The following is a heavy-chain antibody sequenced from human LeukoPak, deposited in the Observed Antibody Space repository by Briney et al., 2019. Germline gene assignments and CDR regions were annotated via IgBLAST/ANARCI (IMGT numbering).Heavy chain of an antibody. D-gene: IGHD2-2*01. CDR1: GGSFSGYY. CDR2: INHSGST. CDR3: ARPGRYCSSTSCFRAEYFQH. V-gene: IGHV4-34*01. Sequence: KPSETLSLTCAVYGGSFSGYYWSWIRQPPGKGLEWIGEINHSGSTNYNPSLKSRVTISVDTSKNQFSLKLSSVTAADTAVYYCARPGRYCSSTSCFRAEYFQHWGQGTLVTVSS. J-gene: IGHJ1*01.